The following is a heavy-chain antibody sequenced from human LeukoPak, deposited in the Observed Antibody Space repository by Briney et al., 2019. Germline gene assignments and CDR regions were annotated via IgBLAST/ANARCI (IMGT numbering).Heavy chain of an antibody. J-gene: IGHJ6*03. V-gene: IGHV1-2*02. CDR2: INPNSGGT. CDR3: ARDPSHYYYMDV. CDR1: GYTFNDYY. Sequence: GASVKVSCKTSGYTFNDYYLHWVRQAPGQGLEWMGWINPNSGGTNYAQKFQGRVTMTRDTSISTVYMELSRLRSDDTAVYYCARDPSHYYYMDVWGKGTTVTVSS.